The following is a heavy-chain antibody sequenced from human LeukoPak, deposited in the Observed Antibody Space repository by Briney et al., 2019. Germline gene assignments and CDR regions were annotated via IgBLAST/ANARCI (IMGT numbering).Heavy chain of an antibody. V-gene: IGHV4-59*08. CDR3: ARGEYYYGSGSLNWFDP. Sequence: SETLSLTCTVSGGSISSYYWSWIRQPPGKGLEWIGYIYYSGSTNYNPSLKSRVTISVDTSKNQFSLKLSSVTAADTAVYYCARGEYYYGSGSLNWFDPWGQGTLVTVSS. CDR1: GGSISSYY. D-gene: IGHD3-10*01. J-gene: IGHJ5*02. CDR2: IYYSGST.